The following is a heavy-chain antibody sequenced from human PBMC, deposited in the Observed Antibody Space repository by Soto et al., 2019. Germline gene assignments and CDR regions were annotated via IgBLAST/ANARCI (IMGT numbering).Heavy chain of an antibody. CDR3: AKAQLWFGELAYSYYGMDV. D-gene: IGHD3-10*01. CDR1: GFTFSSYG. CDR2: ISYDGSNK. Sequence: QVQLVESGGGVVQPGRSLRLSCAASGFTFSSYGMHWVRQAPGKGLEWVAVISYDGSNKYYADSVKGRFTISRDNSKNTLYLPMNSLRAEDTAVYYCAKAQLWFGELAYSYYGMDVWGQGTTVTVSS. V-gene: IGHV3-30*18. J-gene: IGHJ6*02.